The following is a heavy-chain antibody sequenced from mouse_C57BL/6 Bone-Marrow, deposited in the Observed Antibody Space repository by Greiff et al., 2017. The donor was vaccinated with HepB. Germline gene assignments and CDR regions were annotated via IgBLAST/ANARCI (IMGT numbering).Heavy chain of an antibody. CDR2: ISDGGSYT. Sequence: EVMLVESGGGLVKPGGSLKLSCAASGFTFSSYAMSWVRQTPEKRLEWVATISDGGSYTYYPDNVKGRFTISRDNAKNNLYLQMSHLKSEDTAMYYCASLTYYFDYWGQGTTLTVSS. J-gene: IGHJ2*01. D-gene: IGHD1-1*01. CDR3: ASLTYYFDY. V-gene: IGHV5-4*03. CDR1: GFTFSSYA.